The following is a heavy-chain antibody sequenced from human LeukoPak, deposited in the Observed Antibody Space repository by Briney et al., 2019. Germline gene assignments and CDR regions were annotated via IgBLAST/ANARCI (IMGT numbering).Heavy chain of an antibody. J-gene: IGHJ5*02. CDR3: ATTPQAYSSSWYFWFDP. Sequence: PSETLSLTCAVYGGSFSGYYWSWIRQPPGKGLEWIGEINHSGSTNYNPSLKSRVSISVDTSKNQFSLKLSSVTAADTAVYYCATTPQAYSSSWYFWFDPWGQGTLVTVSS. CDR2: INHSGST. D-gene: IGHD6-13*01. V-gene: IGHV4-34*01. CDR1: GGSFSGYY.